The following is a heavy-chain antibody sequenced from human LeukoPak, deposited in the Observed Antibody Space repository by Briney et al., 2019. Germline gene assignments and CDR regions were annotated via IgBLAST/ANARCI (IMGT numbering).Heavy chain of an antibody. J-gene: IGHJ4*02. CDR3: AREASWYDGGY. V-gene: IGHV4-38-2*02. CDR1: GYSISSGYY. Sequence: SETLSLTCTVSGYSISSGYYWGWIRQPPGKGLEWIGSIYHSGSTYYNPSLKSRVTISVDTSKNQFSLKLSSVTAADTAVYYCAREASWYDGGYWGQGTLVTVSS. CDR2: IYHSGST. D-gene: IGHD6-13*01.